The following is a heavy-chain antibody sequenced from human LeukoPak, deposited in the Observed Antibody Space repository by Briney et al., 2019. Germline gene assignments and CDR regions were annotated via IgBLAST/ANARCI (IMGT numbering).Heavy chain of an antibody. D-gene: IGHD4-11*01. CDR3: AKLTTS. CDR2: TVGGGDGT. J-gene: IGHJ4*02. V-gene: IGHV3-23*01. CDR1: GGSISSGGYS. Sequence: LSLTCAVSGGSISSGGYSWSWVRQAPGKGLEWVAVTVGGGDGTYYADSVKGRFTISRDNSNNTLYLQMNSLRAEDTAVYYRAKLTTSWGQGTLVTVSS.